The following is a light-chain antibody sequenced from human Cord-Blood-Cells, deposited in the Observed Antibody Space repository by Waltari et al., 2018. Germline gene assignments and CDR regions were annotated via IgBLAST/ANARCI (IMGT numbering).Light chain of an antibody. CDR3: SSYTSSSTYV. V-gene: IGLV2-14*01. J-gene: IGLJ1*01. CDR2: DVS. CDR1: SSDVGGYNY. Sequence: QSALTQPASVSGSPGQSITISCTGTSSDVGGYNYVSWYQQHPGKAPKLMIYDVSNRPSGFSNRFSGSKSCNTASLTISGLQAEDEADYYCSSYTSSSTYVFGTGTKVTVL.